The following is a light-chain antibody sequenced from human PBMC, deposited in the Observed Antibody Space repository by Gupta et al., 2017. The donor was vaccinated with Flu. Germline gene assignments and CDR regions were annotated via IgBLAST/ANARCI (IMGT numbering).Light chain of an antibody. CDR2: QTS. V-gene: IGKV1-5*03. Sequence: PSTLSASVGDRVTITCRASQSISRWLAWYQLKPGKGPRLLVYQTSNSQSGVPSRFSGSGSGTEFTLTISSLQADDFATYYCQQDESDFVTFGQGTKVDI. CDR1: QSISRW. CDR3: QQDESDFVT. J-gene: IGKJ1*01.